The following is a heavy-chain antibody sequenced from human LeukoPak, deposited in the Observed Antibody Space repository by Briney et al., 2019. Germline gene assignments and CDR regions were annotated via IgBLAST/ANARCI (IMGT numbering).Heavy chain of an antibody. V-gene: IGHV4-39*01. J-gene: IGHJ4*02. CDR2: IDYSGST. D-gene: IGHD1-26*01. CDR1: GGSISSSGYY. CDR3: ARPNYSGNYYNFDY. Sequence: SETLSLTCTVSGGSISSSGYYWGWIRQPPGKGLEWIGSIDYSGSTYYNPSLKSRVTISVDTSKNQFSLKLISVTAADTAMYYCARPNYSGNYYNFDYWGQGTLVTVSS.